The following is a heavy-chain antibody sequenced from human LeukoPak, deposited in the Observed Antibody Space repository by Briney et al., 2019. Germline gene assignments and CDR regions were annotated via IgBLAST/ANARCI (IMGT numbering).Heavy chain of an antibody. J-gene: IGHJ4*02. D-gene: IGHD1-26*01. CDR3: ARDRVGATDYFDY. V-gene: IGHV3-30-3*01. Sequence: GGSLRLSCAASGFTFSSYAMHWVRQAPGRGLEWVAVISYDGSNKYYADSVKGRFTISRDNSKNTLYLQMNSLRAEDTAVYYCARDRVGATDYFDYWGQGTLVTVSS. CDR2: ISYDGSNK. CDR1: GFTFSSYA.